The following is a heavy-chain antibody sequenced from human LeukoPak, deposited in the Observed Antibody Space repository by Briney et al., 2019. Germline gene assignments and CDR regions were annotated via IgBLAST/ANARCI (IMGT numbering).Heavy chain of an antibody. D-gene: IGHD6-19*01. CDR1: GFTFDDYA. Sequence: PGRSLRLSCAASGFTFDDYAMHWVRQAPGKGLEWVSGISWNSGSIGYADSVKGRFTISRDNAKNSLYLQMNSLRAEDTALYYCAKDLAVAGTCFDYWGQGTLVTVSS. CDR3: AKDLAVAGTCFDY. V-gene: IGHV3-9*01. CDR2: ISWNSGSI. J-gene: IGHJ4*02.